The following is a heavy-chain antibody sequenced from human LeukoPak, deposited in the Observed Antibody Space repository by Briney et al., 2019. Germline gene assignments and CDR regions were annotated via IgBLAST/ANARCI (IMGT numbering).Heavy chain of an antibody. CDR1: GFTFGSSP. J-gene: IGHJ2*01. D-gene: IGHD6-19*01. V-gene: IGHV3-23*01. CDR3: AKIAVSGLWYFDL. Sequence: PGGSLRLSCEATGFTFGSSPMSWVRQAPGKGLEWVSSRSVGGDYIYYADSVRGRFTISRDNSKSTLYLQMNSLRAEDTAVYYCAKIAVSGLWYFDLWGRGTLVTVSS. CDR2: RSVGGDYI.